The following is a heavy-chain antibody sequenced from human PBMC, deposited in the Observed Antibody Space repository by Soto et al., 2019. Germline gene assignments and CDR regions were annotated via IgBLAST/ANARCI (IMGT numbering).Heavy chain of an antibody. V-gene: IGHV1-69*02. CDR1: GGTFSSYT. CDR3: ASLDTAMGPHDAFDI. D-gene: IGHD5-18*01. CDR2: IIPILGIA. J-gene: IGHJ3*02. Sequence: ASVKVSCKASGGTFSSYTISWVRQAPGQGLEWMGRIIPILGIANYAQKFQGRVTITADKSTSTAYMELSSLRSEDTAVYYCASLDTAMGPHDAFDIWGKGTMVTVSS.